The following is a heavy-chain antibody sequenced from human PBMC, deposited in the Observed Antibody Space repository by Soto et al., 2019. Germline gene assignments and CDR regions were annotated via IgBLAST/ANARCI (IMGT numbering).Heavy chain of an antibody. V-gene: IGHV3-30-3*01. CDR3: ARDLGNSGYDEGGAFDD. CDR1: GFTFSSYA. J-gene: IGHJ4*02. CDR2: ISYDGSNK. Sequence: QVQLVESGGGVVQPGRSLRLSCAASGFTFSSYAMHWVRQAPGKGLEWVAVISYDGSNKYYADSVKGRFTISRDNSKNTLYLQMNSLRAEDTAVYVCARDLGNSGYDEGGAFDDWGQGTLVTVSS. D-gene: IGHD5-12*01.